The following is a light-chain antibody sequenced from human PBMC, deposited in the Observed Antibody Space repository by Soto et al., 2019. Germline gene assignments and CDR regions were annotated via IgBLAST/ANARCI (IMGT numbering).Light chain of an antibody. CDR3: QQYNNWPRT. Sequence: EIVMTQSPGTLSVSPGERATLSCRASQTVSSNLAWYQQVPGQAPRLVIYGASTRDTGIPARFSGSGSGTEFTLTISSLQSEDFAVYYCQQYNNWPRTFGQGTKVEIK. CDR2: GAS. V-gene: IGKV3-15*01. J-gene: IGKJ1*01. CDR1: QTVSSN.